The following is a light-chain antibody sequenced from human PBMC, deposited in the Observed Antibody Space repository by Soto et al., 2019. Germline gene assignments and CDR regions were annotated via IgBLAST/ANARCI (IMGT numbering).Light chain of an antibody. Sequence: QSALTQPASVSGSPGQSITISCTGNSSDVGSFNFVSWYQQHPGKAPKLMIYEGSKRPSGVSNRFSGSKSGSTASLTISGLQAEDEADYYCCSFAGTSTPYVFGTGTKVTVL. J-gene: IGLJ1*01. CDR3: CSFAGTSTPYV. V-gene: IGLV2-23*01. CDR1: SSDVGSFNF. CDR2: EGS.